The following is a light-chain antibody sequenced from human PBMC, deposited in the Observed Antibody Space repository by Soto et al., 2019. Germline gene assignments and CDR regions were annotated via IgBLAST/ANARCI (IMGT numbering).Light chain of an antibody. CDR3: QQYNDYPYT. CDR2: KAS. J-gene: IGKJ2*01. Sequence: DIPMTQSPSTLSASVGDRVTITCRASQSISSWLAWYQQKPGKAPNLLIYKASNLESGVPSRFSGSGSGTEFTLTISSLQPDDFATYYCQQYNDYPYTFGQGTNLGIK. CDR1: QSISSW. V-gene: IGKV1-5*03.